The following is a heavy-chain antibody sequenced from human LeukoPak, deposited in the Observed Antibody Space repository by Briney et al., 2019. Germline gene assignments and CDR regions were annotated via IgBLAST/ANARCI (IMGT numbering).Heavy chain of an antibody. V-gene: IGHV3-48*02. Sequence: GGSLRLSCAASGFTFSSYSMNWVRQAPGKGLDWVSYISSSSSTIYYADSVKGRFAISRDNAKNSLYLQMNSLRDEDTAVYYCARSRSVSNYKGMDVWGQGTTVTVSS. D-gene: IGHD5/OR15-5a*01. CDR1: GFTFSSYS. CDR2: ISSSSSTI. CDR3: ARSRSVSNYKGMDV. J-gene: IGHJ6*02.